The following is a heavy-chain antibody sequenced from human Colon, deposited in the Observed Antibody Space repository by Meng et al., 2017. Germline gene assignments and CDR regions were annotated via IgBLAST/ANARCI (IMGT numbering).Heavy chain of an antibody. Sequence: QLQVQESGPGLVKLSETLSLTCIVSRDSISSSSYYWGWIRQTPGKELDWIASVYYDGSTYYHPSLTSLKSRLTISIDTSKNLFSLRLISVTAADTAVYFCARFAGNYVWGNSRYIFWGRGTLVTVSS. J-gene: IGHJ4*02. D-gene: IGHD3-16*02. CDR1: RDSISSSSYY. V-gene: IGHV4-39*01. CDR2: VYYDGST. CDR3: ARFAGNYVWGNSRYIF.